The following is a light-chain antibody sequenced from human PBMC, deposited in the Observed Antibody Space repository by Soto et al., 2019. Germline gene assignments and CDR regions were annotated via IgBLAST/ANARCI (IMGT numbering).Light chain of an antibody. Sequence: AIQMTQSPSSLSASVGDRVIITCRASQAIRNDLGWYQQKPGKAPKLQIYTASTLQSGVPSRFRGSASGAHFTLTIHSLQPEDSATYYCLQDYSYPRTFGQGTKVEIK. CDR3: LQDYSYPRT. CDR2: TAS. V-gene: IGKV1-6*01. J-gene: IGKJ1*01. CDR1: QAIRND.